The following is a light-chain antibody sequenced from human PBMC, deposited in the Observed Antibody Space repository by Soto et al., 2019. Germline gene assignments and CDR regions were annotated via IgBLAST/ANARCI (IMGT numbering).Light chain of an antibody. CDR1: SSNVGTYDL. V-gene: IGLV2-23*01. Sequence: QSALTQPASVSASPGQSITISCTGTSSNVGTYDLVSWYQHHPDKAPKLIIYEGTKRPSGTSSRFSGSKSGNTASLTISGLQAEDDADYYCCSFAVGAALVFGGGTKVTVL. CDR3: CSFAVGAALV. CDR2: EGT. J-gene: IGLJ2*01.